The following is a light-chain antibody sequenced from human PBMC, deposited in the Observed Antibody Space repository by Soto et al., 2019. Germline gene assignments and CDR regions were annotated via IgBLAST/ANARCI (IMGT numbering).Light chain of an antibody. CDR1: QSVSSN. V-gene: IGKV3-15*01. CDR2: GAS. CDR3: QQYNNWPLYT. Sequence: EIVMTQSPASLSVSPGERATLSCRASQSVSSNLAWYQQKPGQAPRLLIYGASTRATGTPARFSGSGSGTEFTLTISSLLSEDFAVYYCQQYNNWPLYTFGQGTKLEMK. J-gene: IGKJ2*01.